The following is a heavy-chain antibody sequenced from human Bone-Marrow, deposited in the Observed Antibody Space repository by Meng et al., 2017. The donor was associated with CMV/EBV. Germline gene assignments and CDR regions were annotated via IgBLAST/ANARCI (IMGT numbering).Heavy chain of an antibody. CDR3: ARRVASVVAGSLDY. J-gene: IGHJ4*01. D-gene: IGHD2-15*01. CDR1: GYTFTGYY. Sequence: ASVKVSCKASGYTFTGYYMHWVRQAPGQGLEWMGWINPNSGGTNYAQKFQGRVTMTRDTSISTAYMELSRLRSDDTAVYYCARRVASVVAGSLDYWGHGTLVTVSS. V-gene: IGHV1-2*02. CDR2: INPNSGGT.